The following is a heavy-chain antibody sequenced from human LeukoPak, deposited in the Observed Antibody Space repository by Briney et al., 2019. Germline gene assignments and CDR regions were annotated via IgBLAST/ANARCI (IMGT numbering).Heavy chain of an antibody. D-gene: IGHD2-15*01. CDR3: AKDRSPSDGSWGGMDV. Sequence: PGGSLRLSCAASGFIFTSYAMNWVRQAAGKGLEWVAGVGGSGAFTYYADSVRGRFTISRDNSKKTLYLQMNSLRAEDTAVYYCAKDRSPSDGSWGGMDVWGQGTTVTVSS. CDR2: VGGSGAFT. CDR1: GFIFTSYA. V-gene: IGHV3-23*01. J-gene: IGHJ6*02.